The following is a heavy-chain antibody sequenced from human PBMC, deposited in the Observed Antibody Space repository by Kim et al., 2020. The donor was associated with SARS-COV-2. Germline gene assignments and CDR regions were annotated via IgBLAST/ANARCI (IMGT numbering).Heavy chain of an antibody. D-gene: IGHD2-15*01. Sequence: RVTISVDTSKNQFSLKLSSVTAADTAVYYCARDRCSGGSCYGHYYYGMDVWGQGTTVTVSS. V-gene: IGHV4-59*01. CDR3: ARDRCSGGSCYGHYYYGMDV. J-gene: IGHJ6*02.